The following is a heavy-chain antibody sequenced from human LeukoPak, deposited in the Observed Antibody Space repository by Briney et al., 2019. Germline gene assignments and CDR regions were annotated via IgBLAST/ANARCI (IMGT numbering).Heavy chain of an antibody. V-gene: IGHV1-69*04. CDR2: IIPILGIP. D-gene: IGHD2-21*02. J-gene: IGHJ6*02. CDR3: ARDDSGDQKFFYGMDV. Sequence: ASVKVSCKASGGTLTSYSISWVRQAPGQGLEWMGRIIPILGIPNYSQKFQGRVTLTADKYTNTAHLELSGLTSEDTAVYYCARDDSGDQKFFYGMDVWGQGTTVTVSS. CDR1: GGTLTSYS.